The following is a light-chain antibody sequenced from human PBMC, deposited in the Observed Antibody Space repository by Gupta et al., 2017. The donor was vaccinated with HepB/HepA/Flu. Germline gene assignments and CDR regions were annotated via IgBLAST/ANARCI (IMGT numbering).Light chain of an antibody. J-gene: IGLJ1*01. Sequence: QSALTQPPSVSGSPGQSVTISCTGTSSDVGSYNRVSWYQQPPGTAPKLMMYEVSNRPSGVPDRFSGSKSGNTASLTISGLQAEDEADYYCSSYKSSSTSYVFGTGTKVTVL. CDR3: SSYKSSSTSYV. CDR2: EVS. CDR1: SSDVGSYNR. V-gene: IGLV2-18*02.